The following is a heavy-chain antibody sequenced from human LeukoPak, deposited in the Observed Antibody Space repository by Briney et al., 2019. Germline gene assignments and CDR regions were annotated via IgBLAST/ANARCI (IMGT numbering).Heavy chain of an antibody. CDR3: ARDSSGYYHGAYYYYMDV. V-gene: IGHV3-48*03. CDR2: ISSSGSTI. Sequence: HTGGSLRLSCAASGFTFSSYEMNWVRQAPGKGLEWVSYISSSGSTIYYADSVKGRFTISRDNAKNSLYLQMNSLRAEDTAVYYCARDSSGYYHGAYYYYMDVWGKDTTVTVSS. J-gene: IGHJ6*03. D-gene: IGHD3-22*01. CDR1: GFTFSSYE.